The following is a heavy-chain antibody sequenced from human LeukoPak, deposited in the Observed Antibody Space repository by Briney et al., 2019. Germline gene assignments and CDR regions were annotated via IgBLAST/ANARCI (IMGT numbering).Heavy chain of an antibody. CDR1: CYTFPSFG. Sequence: ASVKVYWNASCYTFPSFGISWVRHVPGQWLEWRGWISAYNGNTNYAQKLQGRVTMTTDTSTSTAYMELRSLRSDDTAVFFFFKQKTAYEILTGGIDYWGQGTLVTVSS. CDR3: FKQKTAYEILTGGIDY. V-gene: IGHV1-18*01. J-gene: IGHJ4*02. CDR2: ISAYNGNT. D-gene: IGHD3-9*01.